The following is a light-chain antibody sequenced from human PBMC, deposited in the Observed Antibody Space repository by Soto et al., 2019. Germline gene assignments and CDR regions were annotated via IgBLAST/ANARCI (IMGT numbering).Light chain of an antibody. J-gene: IGLJ1*01. CDR1: SSDIGTYNY. CDR3: NSYTGTSSRYV. V-gene: IGLV2-14*03. Sequence: HSVLTQPASVSGSPGQSITISCTGTSSDIGTYNYVSWYQQHTGKAPKLMIFDVSYRPSGVSNRFSGSKSDNTASLTISGLQAEDEADYYCNSYTGTSSRYVFGTGTKVTVL. CDR2: DVS.